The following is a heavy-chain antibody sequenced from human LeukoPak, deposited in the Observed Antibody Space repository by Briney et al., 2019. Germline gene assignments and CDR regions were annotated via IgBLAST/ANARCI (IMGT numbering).Heavy chain of an antibody. D-gene: IGHD4-11*01. J-gene: IGHJ4*02. Sequence: GGSLRLSCAASGFMFSSYWMHWVRQAPGKGLVWVSRINSDGSSTSYADSVKGRFTISRDNAKNTLYLQMSSLRAEDTAVYYCASPGGNYALLGFDSWGQGTLVTVSS. CDR2: INSDGSST. CDR1: GFMFSSYW. V-gene: IGHV3-74*01. CDR3: ASPGGNYALLGFDS.